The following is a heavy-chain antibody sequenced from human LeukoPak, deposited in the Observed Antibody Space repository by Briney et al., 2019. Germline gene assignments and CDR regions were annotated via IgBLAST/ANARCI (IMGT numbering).Heavy chain of an antibody. CDR1: GYTFTGYY. CDR2: INPNSGGT. V-gene: IGHV1-2*06. J-gene: IGHJ4*02. Sequence: ASVKVSCKASGYTFTGYYMHWVRQAPGQGLEWMGRINPNSGGTNYAQKFQGRVTMTRDTSISTAYMELSRLRSDDTAEYYCARDTRFVGYYDSSGYYYPNYWGQGTLVTVSS. CDR3: ARDTRFVGYYDSSGYYYPNY. D-gene: IGHD3-22*01.